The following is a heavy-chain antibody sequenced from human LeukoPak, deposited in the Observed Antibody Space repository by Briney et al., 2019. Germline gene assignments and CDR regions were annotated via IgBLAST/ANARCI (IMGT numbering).Heavy chain of an antibody. J-gene: IGHJ4*02. D-gene: IGHD5-12*01. CDR3: PSAGRGYDFDY. CDR2: IYYGGST. Sequence: SQTLSLTCTVSGGSISSYYWSWIRQPPGKGLEWIGYIYYGGSTNYNPSLKSRVTISVDTSKNQFSLKLSSVTAADTAVYYCPSAGRGYDFDYWGQGTLVTVSS. V-gene: IGHV4-59*08. CDR1: GGSISSYY.